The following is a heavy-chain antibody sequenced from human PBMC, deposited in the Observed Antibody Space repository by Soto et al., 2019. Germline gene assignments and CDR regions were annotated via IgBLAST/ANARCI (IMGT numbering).Heavy chain of an antibody. D-gene: IGHD3-22*01. J-gene: IGHJ4*02. CDR3: ARVFDSSGFFSIFDY. V-gene: IGHV4-31*03. CDR2: IYHTGNT. Sequence: SETLSLTCTVSGGSISRGYYWSWIRQHPGEGLEWIGFIYHTGNTFYNPSLESRVTISVDTSKKHFSLELTSATAADTAVYYCARVFDSSGFFSIFDYWGQGTLVTVSS. CDR1: GGSISRGYY.